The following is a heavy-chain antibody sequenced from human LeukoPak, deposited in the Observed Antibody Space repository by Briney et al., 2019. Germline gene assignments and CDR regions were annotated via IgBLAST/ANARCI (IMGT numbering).Heavy chain of an antibody. Sequence: PSETLSLTCSVYGGSFSGYYWSWIRQPPGKGLEWIGEINHSGSTHYNPSLKSRVTISVDTSKNQFSLKLSSVTAADTAVYYCARGYCSGGSCASTHYYYYYMDVWGKGTTVTVSS. CDR2: INHSGST. CDR3: ARGYCSGGSCASTHYYYYYMDV. J-gene: IGHJ6*03. D-gene: IGHD2-15*01. CDR1: GGSFSGYY. V-gene: IGHV4-34*01.